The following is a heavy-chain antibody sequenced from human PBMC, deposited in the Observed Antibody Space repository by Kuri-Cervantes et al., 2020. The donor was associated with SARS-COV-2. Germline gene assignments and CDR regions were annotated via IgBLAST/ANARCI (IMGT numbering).Heavy chain of an antibody. CDR1: GFTCSSYW. CDR2: IKQDGSEK. J-gene: IGHJ3*02. Sequence: GGSLRLSCAASGFTCSSYWMSWVRQAPGKGLEWVANIKQDGSEKYYVDSVKGRFTISRDNAKNSLYLQMNSLRAEDTAVYYCARDRNYDFWSGYHDAFDIWGQGTMVTVSS. CDR3: ARDRNYDFWSGYHDAFDI. D-gene: IGHD3-3*01. V-gene: IGHV3-7*01.